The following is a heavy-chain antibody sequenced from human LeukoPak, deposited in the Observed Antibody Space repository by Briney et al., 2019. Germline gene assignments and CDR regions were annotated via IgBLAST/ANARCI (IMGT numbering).Heavy chain of an antibody. CDR1: GFTFSSYW. V-gene: IGHV3-7*01. J-gene: IGHJ6*02. CDR3: ARDTRIAAAGTTYYYYYGMDV. CDR2: IKQDGSEK. D-gene: IGHD6-13*01. Sequence: GGSLRLSCAASGFTFSSYWMSWVRQAPGKGLEWVANIKQDGSEKYYVDSVKGRFTISRDNAKNSLYLQMNSLRAEDTAVYYCARDTRIAAAGTTYYYYYGMDVWGQGTTVTVSS.